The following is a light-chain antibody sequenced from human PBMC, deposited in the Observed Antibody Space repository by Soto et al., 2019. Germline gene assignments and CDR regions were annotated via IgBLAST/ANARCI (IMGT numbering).Light chain of an antibody. CDR3: QQYYSPPYT. CDR2: WAS. J-gene: IGKJ2*01. V-gene: IGKV4-1*01. Sequence: DIVMTQSPDSLTVSLGERATINCKSCQSLLEGSNNKDYLAWYQQKPGQPPKLLIYWASTRESGVPDRYSGSGSGTDFTLTISSLQAEDVAVYYCQQYYSPPYTFGQGTKVEIK. CDR1: QSLLEGSNNKDY.